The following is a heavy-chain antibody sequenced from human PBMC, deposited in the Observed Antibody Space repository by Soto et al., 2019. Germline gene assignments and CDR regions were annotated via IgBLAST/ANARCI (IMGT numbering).Heavy chain of an antibody. Sequence: QVRLAQSGGGVVQPGRSLTPSCAASGYSITNHGMHWVRQAPGKGLEWVALIWAHGTEKCYADSVKGRFTVSRDTSTNTVYLQMDSLRAEDTATYYCGKDIRSGSIDYWGQGALVTVSS. CDR3: GKDIRSGSIDY. CDR1: GYSITNHG. D-gene: IGHD1-1*01. J-gene: IGHJ4*02. CDR2: IWAHGTEK. V-gene: IGHV3-33*06.